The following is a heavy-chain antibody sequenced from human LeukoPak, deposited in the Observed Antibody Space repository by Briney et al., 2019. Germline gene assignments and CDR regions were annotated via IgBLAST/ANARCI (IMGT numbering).Heavy chain of an antibody. J-gene: IGHJ4*02. CDR2: ISSSSSYI. Sequence: GGSLRLSCAASGFTFSSYSMNWVRQAPGKGLEWVSSISSSSSYIYYADSVRGRFTISRDDSKNTLYLQMNSLRVDDTAVYYCAKDPPLYGSGSYLDYWGQGSLVTVSS. D-gene: IGHD3-10*01. CDR1: GFTFSSYS. V-gene: IGHV3-21*01. CDR3: AKDPPLYGSGSYLDY.